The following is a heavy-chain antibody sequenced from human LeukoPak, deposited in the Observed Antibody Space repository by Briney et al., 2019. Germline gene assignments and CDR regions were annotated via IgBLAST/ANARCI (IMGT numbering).Heavy chain of an antibody. D-gene: IGHD4-11*01. CDR3: AKSKSPYPMDYIFDF. V-gene: IGHV3-30*18. Sequence: GGSLRLSCAASGFSFSSYGMHWVRQAPGKGLEWVAVISNDGSITKYGDSVKGRFTISRDDSKNTLYVQMNSLRTDDAAVYYCAKSKSPYPMDYIFDFWGQGTLVTVSS. CDR2: ISNDGSIT. CDR1: GFSFSSYG. J-gene: IGHJ4*02.